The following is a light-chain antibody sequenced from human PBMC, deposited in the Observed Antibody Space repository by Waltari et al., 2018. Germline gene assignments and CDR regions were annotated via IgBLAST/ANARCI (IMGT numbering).Light chain of an antibody. CDR3: QAWDSRSWV. V-gene: IGLV3-1*01. Sequence: SFELTQPPSVSVSPGQTASITCSGDKLGDRYTSWYQQRSGRSPVLILYQDNKRPSGVPGRFSGCNAGDTATLTISGTQASDEADYYCQAWDSRSWVFGTGTTLTVL. CDR2: QDN. J-gene: IGLJ3*02. CDR1: KLGDRY.